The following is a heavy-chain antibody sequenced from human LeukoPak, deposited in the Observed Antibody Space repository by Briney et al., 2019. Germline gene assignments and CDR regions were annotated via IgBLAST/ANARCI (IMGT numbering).Heavy chain of an antibody. CDR3: ARDFTVNWFDT. D-gene: IGHD4-17*01. Sequence: SETLSLTCSVSGYSVSSGYYWGWIRQPPGKGLEWIGSIYHSGSTYYNPSLKSRVTVSVDTSKNQFSLKLSSVTAADTAVYYCARDFTVNWFDTWGQGTLVTVSS. V-gene: IGHV4-38-2*02. J-gene: IGHJ5*02. CDR2: IYHSGST. CDR1: GYSVSSGYY.